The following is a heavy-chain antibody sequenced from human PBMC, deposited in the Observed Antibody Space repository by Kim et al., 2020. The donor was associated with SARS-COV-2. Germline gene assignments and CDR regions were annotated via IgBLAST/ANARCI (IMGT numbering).Heavy chain of an antibody. V-gene: IGHV4-39*01. CDR1: GGSISSSSYY. J-gene: IGHJ5*02. CDR3: ARYNWKINWFDP. D-gene: IGHD1-20*01. CDR2: IYYSGST. Sequence: SETLSLTCTVSGGSISSSSYYWGWIRQPPGKGLEWIGSIYYSGSTYYNPSLKSRVTISVDTSKNQFSLKLSSVTAADTAVYYCARYNWKINWFDPWGQGNLVTVSS.